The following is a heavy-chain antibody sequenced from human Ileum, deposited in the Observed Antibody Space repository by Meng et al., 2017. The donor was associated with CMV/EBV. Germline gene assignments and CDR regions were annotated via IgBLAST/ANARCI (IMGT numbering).Heavy chain of an antibody. CDR1: GGSFRGYK. D-gene: IGHD4-17*01. CDR2: INHSGST. V-gene: IGHV4-34*01. CDR3: ARGTRGLRKDFDY. Sequence: VPLPRWGAGLLKPSETMSLTCAVYGGSFRGYKWSWIRKPHGKGLEWIGEINHSGSTNYNPSLKSRVTISVDTSKNQFSLKLSSVTAADTAVYYCARGTRGLRKDFDYWGQGTLVTVSS. J-gene: IGHJ4*02.